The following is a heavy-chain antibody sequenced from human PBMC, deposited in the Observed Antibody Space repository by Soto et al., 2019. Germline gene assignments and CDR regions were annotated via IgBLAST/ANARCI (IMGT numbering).Heavy chain of an antibody. CDR1: GGSISSGDYY. V-gene: IGHV4-30-4*01. Sequence: QVQLQESGPGLVKPSQTLSLTCTVSGGSISSGDYYWSWIRQPPGKGLEWIGYIYYSGSTYYNPSLKSRVTISVDTSKSQFALKLSSVTAADTAVYYCARTIGDYALWFDPWGQGTLVTVSS. CDR2: IYYSGST. J-gene: IGHJ5*02. CDR3: ARTIGDYALWFDP. D-gene: IGHD4-17*01.